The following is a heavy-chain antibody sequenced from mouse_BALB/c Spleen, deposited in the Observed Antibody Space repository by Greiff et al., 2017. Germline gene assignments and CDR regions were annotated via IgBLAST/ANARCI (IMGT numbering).Heavy chain of an antibody. Sequence: QVQLQQSGPGLVAPSQTLSITCTVSGFSLTSYGVHWVRQPPGKGLEWLGVIWAGGSTNYNPALMSRLSISKDNSKSQVFLKMNSLQTDDTAMYYCARVPNYYGSGGFAYWGQGTLVTVSA. CDR1: GFSLTSYG. V-gene: IGHV2-9*02. D-gene: IGHD1-1*01. J-gene: IGHJ3*01. CDR2: IWAGGST. CDR3: ARVPNYYGSGGFAY.